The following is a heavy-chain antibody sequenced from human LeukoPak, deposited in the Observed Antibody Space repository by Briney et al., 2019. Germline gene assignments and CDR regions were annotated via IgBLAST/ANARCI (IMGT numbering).Heavy chain of an antibody. CDR2: IRDDGGEI. Sequence: GGSLRLSCEASGFTFSSYWMSWVRQAPGKGLEWVADIRDDGGEIYYVDSVKGRFTISRDNAKSSLFLQMNSLRAEDAAVYYCARDKPRGSYYGSIFDSWGQGTLVTVSS. CDR1: GFTFSSYW. V-gene: IGHV3-7*01. J-gene: IGHJ4*02. CDR3: ARDKPRGSYYGSIFDS. D-gene: IGHD1-26*01.